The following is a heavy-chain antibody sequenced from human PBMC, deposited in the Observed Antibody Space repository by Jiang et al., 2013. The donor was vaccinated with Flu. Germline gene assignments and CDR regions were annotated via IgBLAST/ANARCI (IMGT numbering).Heavy chain of an antibody. Sequence: SYWIGWVRQMPGKGLEWMGIIYPADSDTRYSPSFQGQVTISADKSISTAYLQWSSLKASDTAMYYCARKVGDSTFDPWGQGTLVTVSS. CDR2: IYPADSDT. V-gene: IGHV5-51*01. D-gene: IGHD2-21*02. J-gene: IGHJ5*02. CDR1: SYW. CDR3: ARKVGDSTFDP.